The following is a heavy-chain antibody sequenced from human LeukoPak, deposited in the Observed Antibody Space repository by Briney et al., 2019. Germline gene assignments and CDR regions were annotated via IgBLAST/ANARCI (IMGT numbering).Heavy chain of an antibody. D-gene: IGHD3-22*01. CDR2: IYTSGST. J-gene: IGHJ4*02. CDR1: GGSISSGSYY. Sequence: PSETLSLTCTVSGGSISSGSYYWSWIRQPAGKGLEWIGRIYTSGSTNYNPSLKSRVTISVDTSKNQFSLKLSSVTAADTAVYYCARDASRYDRNFDYWGQGTLVTVSS. CDR3: ARDASRYDRNFDY. V-gene: IGHV4-61*02.